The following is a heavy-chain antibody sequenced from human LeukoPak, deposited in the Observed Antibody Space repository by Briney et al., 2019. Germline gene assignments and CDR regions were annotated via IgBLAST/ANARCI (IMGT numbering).Heavy chain of an antibody. Sequence: PGGSLRLSCAASGFTFSNYAMHWVRQPIGKGLEWVSSIGTAGDPYYPGSVKGRFTISRENAENSLYLQMNSLRAGDTAVYYCARAETAVEDWFFDLWGRGTLVTVSS. J-gene: IGHJ2*01. V-gene: IGHV3-13*05. CDR3: ARAETAVEDWFFDL. CDR1: GFTFSNYA. CDR2: IGTAGDP. D-gene: IGHD6-19*01.